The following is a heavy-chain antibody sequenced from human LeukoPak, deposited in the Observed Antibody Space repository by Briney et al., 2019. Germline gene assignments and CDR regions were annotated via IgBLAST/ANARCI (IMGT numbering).Heavy chain of an antibody. J-gene: IGHJ4*02. CDR2: IIPILGIA. CDR3: ARGGGFSFGAQSYYQLSL. Sequence: ASVKVSCKASGGTFSSYAISWVRQAPGQGLEWMGRIIPILGIANYAQKFQGRVTITADKSTSTAYMELSSLTSEDTAVYSCARGGGFSFGAQSYYQLSLWGQGTLVTVSS. CDR1: GGTFSSYA. D-gene: IGHD3-10*01. V-gene: IGHV1-69*04.